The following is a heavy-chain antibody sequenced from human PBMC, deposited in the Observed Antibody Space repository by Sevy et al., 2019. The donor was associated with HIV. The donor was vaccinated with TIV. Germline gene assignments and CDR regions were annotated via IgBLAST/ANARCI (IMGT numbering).Heavy chain of an antibody. J-gene: IGHJ4*02. CDR2: TKQDGSEK. Sequence: GGSLRLSCAASGFTFSSYWISWVRQAPGKGLEWVANTKQDGSEKNYVESVKGRFTISRDNAKDSLYLQMNSLRDEDTAVYYCARDTWGGSYSFDFWGLGTLVTVSS. V-gene: IGHV3-7*01. D-gene: IGHD3-10*01. CDR3: ARDTWGGSYSFDF. CDR1: GFTFSSYW.